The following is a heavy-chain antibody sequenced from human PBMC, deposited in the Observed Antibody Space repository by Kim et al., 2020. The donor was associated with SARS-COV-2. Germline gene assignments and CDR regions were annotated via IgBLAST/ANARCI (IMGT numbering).Heavy chain of an antibody. D-gene: IGHD6-19*01. CDR3: ARVPGVSGWYYFDY. CDR1: GGSISSSSYY. V-gene: IGHV4-39*01. CDR2: IYYSGST. Sequence: SETLSLTCTVSGGSISSSSYYWGWIRQPPGKGLEWIGSIYYSGSTYYNPSLKSRVTISVDTSKNQFSLKLSSVTAADTAVYYCARVPGVSGWYYFDYWG. J-gene: IGHJ4*01.